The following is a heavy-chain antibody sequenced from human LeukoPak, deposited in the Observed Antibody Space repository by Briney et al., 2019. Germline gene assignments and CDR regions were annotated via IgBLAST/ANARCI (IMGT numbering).Heavy chain of an antibody. CDR1: GFTFSSYG. CDR2: ISYDGSNK. V-gene: IGHV3-30*03. J-gene: IGHJ4*02. D-gene: IGHD6-13*01. CDR3: ARRLAEAGLGFDY. Sequence: PAGSLRLSCAASGFTFSSYGMHWVRQAPGKGLEWVAVISYDGSNKYYPGSVKGRFTISRENAKNSLYLQMNSLRAEDTAVYYCARRLAEAGLGFDYWGQGTLVTVSS.